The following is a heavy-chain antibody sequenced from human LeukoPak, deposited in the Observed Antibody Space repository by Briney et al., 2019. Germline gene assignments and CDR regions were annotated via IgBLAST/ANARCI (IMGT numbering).Heavy chain of an antibody. V-gene: IGHV4-39*07. CDR1: GGSVSSGSYY. Sequence: SETLSLTCTVSGGSVSSGSYYWGWIRQPPGKGLEWIGSIYYSGSTYYKPSLKSRVTISLDTSKNQFSLKLSSVTAADTAVYYCARAYSPPQWSPFDYWGQGTLVTVSS. CDR2: IYYSGST. D-gene: IGHD6-13*01. J-gene: IGHJ4*02. CDR3: ARAYSPPQWSPFDY.